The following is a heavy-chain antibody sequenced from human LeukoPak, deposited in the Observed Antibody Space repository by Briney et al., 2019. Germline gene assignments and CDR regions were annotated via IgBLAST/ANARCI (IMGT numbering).Heavy chain of an antibody. Sequence: PGGSLRLFCAASRFSFSNYWMHWVRQAPGKGLVWVSRVNSDGSNPSYADSVKGRFAISRDNAENMLYLQMNTLGAEDTAVYYCARDIVSGSGSLDYWGQGTLVTVSS. CDR1: RFSFSNYW. CDR3: ARDIVSGSGSLDY. J-gene: IGHJ4*02. V-gene: IGHV3-74*01. D-gene: IGHD3-10*01. CDR2: VNSDGSNP.